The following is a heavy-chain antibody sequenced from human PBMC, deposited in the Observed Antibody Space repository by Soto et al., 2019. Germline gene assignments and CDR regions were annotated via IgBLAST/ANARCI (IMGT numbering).Heavy chain of an antibody. CDR1: GYSFTSYW. CDR3: ARRDTVTPGSYGMDV. D-gene: IGHD4-4*01. J-gene: IGHJ6*02. CDR2: IYPGDSDT. V-gene: IGHV5-51*01. Sequence: GESLKISCKGSGYSFTSYWIGWVRQMPGKGLEWMGVIYPGDSDTRYSPSFQGQVTISADKSISTAYLQWSSLKASDTAMYYCARRDTVTPGSYGMDVWGQGTTVTVSS.